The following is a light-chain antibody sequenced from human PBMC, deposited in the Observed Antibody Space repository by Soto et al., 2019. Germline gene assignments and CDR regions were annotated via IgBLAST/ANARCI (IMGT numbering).Light chain of an antibody. J-gene: IGKJ1*01. Sequence: DILMTQSPSSLSASVGDRVTITCRASQGISNYLAWYQQKPGKVPKLLMYAASTMQSGVPARFSGSGSGKDFTLTISSLQLEDVATYYCQKYKSAPRTFGQGIKAEIK. CDR1: QGISNY. CDR2: AAS. V-gene: IGKV1-27*01. CDR3: QKYKSAPRT.